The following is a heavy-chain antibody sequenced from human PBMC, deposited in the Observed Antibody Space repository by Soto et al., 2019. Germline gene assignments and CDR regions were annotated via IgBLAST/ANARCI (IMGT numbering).Heavy chain of an antibody. V-gene: IGHV3-66*01. CDR1: GFTVSSNY. CDR3: ARALLPHDAFDI. J-gene: IGHJ3*02. Sequence: EVQLVEPGGGLVQPGGSLRLSCAASGFTVSSNYMSWVRQAPGKGLEWVSVIYSGGSTYYADSVKGRFTISRDNSKNTLYLQMNSLRAEDTAVYYCARALLPHDAFDIWGQGTMVTVSS. CDR2: IYSGGST.